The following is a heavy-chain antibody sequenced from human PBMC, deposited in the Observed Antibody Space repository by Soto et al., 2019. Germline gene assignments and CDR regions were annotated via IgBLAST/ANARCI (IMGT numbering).Heavy chain of an antibody. CDR1: GTSMSGHF. V-gene: IGHV4-59*06. CDR3: AAPPGIAAGGPGY. Sequence: SETLSLTCTVSGTSMSGHFWSWMRQPPGKGLEWIGYGYYSGSTHYNPSLKSRVTISLDTSKNQFSLKLSSVTAADTAVYYCAAPPGIAAGGPGYWGQGTLVTVSS. CDR2: GYYSGST. J-gene: IGHJ4*02. D-gene: IGHD6-13*01.